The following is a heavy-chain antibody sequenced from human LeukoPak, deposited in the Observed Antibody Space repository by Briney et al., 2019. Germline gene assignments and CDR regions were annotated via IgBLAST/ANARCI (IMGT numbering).Heavy chain of an antibody. V-gene: IGHV3-33*01. CDR1: GSTFSSYG. Sequence: PGGSLRLSCAASGSTFSSYGMHWVRQAPGKGLEWVAVIWYDGSNKYYADSVKGRFTISRDNSKNTLYLQMNSLRAEDTAVYYCARTYSSSWRDAFDIWGQGTMVTVSS. J-gene: IGHJ3*02. CDR3: ARTYSSSWRDAFDI. CDR2: IWYDGSNK. D-gene: IGHD6-13*01.